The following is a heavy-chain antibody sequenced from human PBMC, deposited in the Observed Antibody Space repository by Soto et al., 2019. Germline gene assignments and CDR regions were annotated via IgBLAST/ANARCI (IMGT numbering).Heavy chain of an antibody. CDR2: IIPIFGTA. V-gene: IGHV1-69*05. CDR3: AKDAKFDDSYTGYFVNDL. J-gene: IGHJ5*02. CDR1: GGTFSSYA. D-gene: IGHD3-9*01. Sequence: SVKVSCKASGGTFSSYAISWVRQAPGQGLEWMGGIIPIFGTANYAQKFQGRVTITTDESTSTAYMELRSLRSEDTAVYYCAKDAKFDDSYTGYFVNDLWGQGTPVTVSS.